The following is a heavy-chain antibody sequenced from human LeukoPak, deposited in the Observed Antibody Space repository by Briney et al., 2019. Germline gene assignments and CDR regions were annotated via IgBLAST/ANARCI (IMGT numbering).Heavy chain of an antibody. D-gene: IGHD6-13*01. CDR1: GFTFSSYS. V-gene: IGHV3-21*01. Sequence: GGSLRLSCAASGFTFSSYSMNWVRQAPGKGLEWVSSISSSSSYIYYADSVKGRFTISRDNAKNSLYLQMNSLRAEDTAVYYCAREVAAAAYYFDYWGQGTVVTVSS. J-gene: IGHJ4*02. CDR2: ISSSSSYI. CDR3: AREVAAAAYYFDY.